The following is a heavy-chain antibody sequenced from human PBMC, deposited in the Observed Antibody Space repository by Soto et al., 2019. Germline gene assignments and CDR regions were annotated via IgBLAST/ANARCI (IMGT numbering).Heavy chain of an antibody. J-gene: IGHJ6*03. CDR2: ISAYNGNT. D-gene: IGHD2-15*01. V-gene: IGHV1-18*01. CDR3: ARVVQTGDYCSGGSCLVDYYYYMDV. Sequence: ASVKVSCKASGYTFTSYGISWVRQAPGQGLEWMGWISAYNGNTNYAQKLQGRVTMTTDTSTSTAYMELRSLRSDDTAVYYCARVVQTGDYCSGGSCLVDYYYYMDVWGKGTTVTVSS. CDR1: GYTFTSYG.